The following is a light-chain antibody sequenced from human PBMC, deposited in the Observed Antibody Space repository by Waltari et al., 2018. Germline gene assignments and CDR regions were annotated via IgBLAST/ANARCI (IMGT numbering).Light chain of an antibody. CDR1: SGSIGSSY. CDR2: EDY. J-gene: IGLJ3*02. Sequence: NFILTQTHSVSESPGKTVTISCTRSSGSIGSSYVQWYQQRPGSAPTTVIYEDYPRPSGVPERFSGSIDSSSNSAYVPISGLKPEDEADYYCQSYDNDNVVFGGGTRLTVL. CDR3: QSYDNDNVV. V-gene: IGLV6-57*03.